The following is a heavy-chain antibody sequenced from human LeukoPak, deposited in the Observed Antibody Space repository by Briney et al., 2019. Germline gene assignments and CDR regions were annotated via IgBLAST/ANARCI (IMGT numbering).Heavy chain of an antibody. CDR2: IYYSRST. Sequence: SETLSLTCTVSGYSISSGYYWGWIRQPPGKGLEWIGSIYYSRSTYYNPSLKSRVTISVDTSKNQFSLKLSSVTAADTAVYYCATYGGDWKFDSWGQGTLVTVSS. J-gene: IGHJ4*02. V-gene: IGHV4-38-2*02. CDR3: ATYGGDWKFDS. CDR1: GYSISSGYY. D-gene: IGHD2-21*01.